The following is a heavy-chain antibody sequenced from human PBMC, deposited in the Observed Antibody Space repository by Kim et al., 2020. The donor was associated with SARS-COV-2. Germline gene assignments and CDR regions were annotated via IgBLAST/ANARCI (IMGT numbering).Heavy chain of an antibody. CDR3: ARMGRVGLSPLRYYYGMDV. D-gene: IGHD3-10*01. CDR2: INHSGST. V-gene: IGHV4-34*01. CDR1: GGSFSGYY. Sequence: SETLSLTCAVYGGSFSGYYWSWIRQPPGKGLEWIGEINHSGSTNYNPSLKSRVTILVDTSKNQFALKLSSVTAADTAVYYCARMGRVGLSPLRYYYGMDVWGQGTTVTVSS. J-gene: IGHJ6*02.